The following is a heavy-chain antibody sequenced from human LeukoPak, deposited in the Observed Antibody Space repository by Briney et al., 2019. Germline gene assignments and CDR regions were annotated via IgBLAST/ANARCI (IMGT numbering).Heavy chain of an antibody. J-gene: IGHJ4*02. CDR1: GYRFTSYW. D-gene: IGHD3-22*01. CDR2: IYPGDSDT. V-gene: IGHV5-51*01. Sequence: GEXXKISCKGSGYRFTSYWIGWVRQMPGKGLEWMGIIYPGDSDTRYSPSFQGQVTISAHKSISTAYLQWSSLKASDTAMYYCARGMIVVDPGVFDYWGQGTLVTVSS. CDR3: ARGMIVVDPGVFDY.